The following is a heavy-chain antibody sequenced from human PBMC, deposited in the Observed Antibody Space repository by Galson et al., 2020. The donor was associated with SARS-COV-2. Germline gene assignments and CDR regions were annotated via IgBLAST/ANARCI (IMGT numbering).Heavy chain of an antibody. D-gene: IGHD2-2*01. CDR3: ARVGSSSWYFDY. V-gene: IGHV3-7*03. CDR1: GFTFSSYW. CDR2: IKQDGSEK. Sequence: GESLKISCGASGFTFSSYWMSWVRRAPGKGLEWVANIKQDGSEKYYVDSVKGRFTISRDNAKNSLYLQMNSLRAEDTAVYYCARVGSSSWYFDYWGQGTLVTVSS. J-gene: IGHJ4*02.